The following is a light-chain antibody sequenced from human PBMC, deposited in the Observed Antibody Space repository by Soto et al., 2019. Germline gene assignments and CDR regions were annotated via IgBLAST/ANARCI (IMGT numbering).Light chain of an antibody. CDR3: QSWGSGIRVV. Sequence: QAVVTQSPSASASLGASVKLTCTLSSGHSSYAIAWHQQQPEQGPRYLMKVNSNGSHSKGDGIPDRFSGSSSGAARYLTISSLQSEDEADYYCQSWGSGIRVVFGGGTKLTVL. J-gene: IGLJ2*01. CDR2: VNSNGSH. V-gene: IGLV4-69*01. CDR1: SGHSSYA.